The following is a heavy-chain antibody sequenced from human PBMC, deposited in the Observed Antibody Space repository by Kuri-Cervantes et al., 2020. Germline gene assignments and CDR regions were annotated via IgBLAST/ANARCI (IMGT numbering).Heavy chain of an antibody. D-gene: IGHD6-19*01. CDR2: IYSGGST. Sequence: GESLKISCAASGFTFSSYAMHWVRQAPGKGLEWVSVIYSGGSTYYADSVKGRFTISRDNAKNSLYLQMNSLRAEDTAVHYCARDHSSGWYLYYYYGMDVWGQGTAVTVSS. CDR1: GFTFSSYA. V-gene: IGHV3-NL1*01. CDR3: ARDHSSGWYLYYYYGMDV. J-gene: IGHJ6*02.